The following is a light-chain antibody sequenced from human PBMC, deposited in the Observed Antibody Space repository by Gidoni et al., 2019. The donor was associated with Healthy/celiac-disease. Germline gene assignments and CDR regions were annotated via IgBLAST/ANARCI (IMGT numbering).Light chain of an antibody. J-gene: IGLJ2*01. Sequence: QSVLTQPPSVSGAPGPRVTISCTGSSSNIGAGYAVHWYQQLPGTAPKLLIYANSNRPSGVPGRFSGSKSGTSASLAITGLQAEDEADYYCQSYDSSLSGVVFGGGTKLTVL. CDR1: SSNIGAGYA. CDR2: ANS. V-gene: IGLV1-40*01. CDR3: QSYDSSLSGVV.